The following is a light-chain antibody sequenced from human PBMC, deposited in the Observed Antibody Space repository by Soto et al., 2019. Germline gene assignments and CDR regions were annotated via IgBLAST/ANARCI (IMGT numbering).Light chain of an antibody. Sequence: QSVLTQPPSVSAAPGQKVTISCSGSSSNIGNNYVSWYQQLPGTAPKLLIYENNKRPSGIPDRFSGSKSGTSATLGITGLQNGDEADYYCGTWDSSLSVVVFGGGTTLTVL. CDR2: ENN. CDR3: GTWDSSLSVVV. V-gene: IGLV1-51*02. J-gene: IGLJ2*01. CDR1: SSNIGNNY.